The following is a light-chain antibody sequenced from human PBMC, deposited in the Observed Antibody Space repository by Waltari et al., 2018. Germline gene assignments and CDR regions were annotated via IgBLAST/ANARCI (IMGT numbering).Light chain of an antibody. CDR2: KAS. CDR3: QQYNSYPVT. CDR1: QSISSW. J-gene: IGKJ2*01. Sequence: DIQMTQSPSTLSASVVARGTITCRASQSISSWLAWYQPKPGKAPKLLIYKASSLESGVPSRFSGSGSGTEFTLTISSLQPDDFATYYCQQYNSYPVTFGQGTKLETK. V-gene: IGKV1-5*03.